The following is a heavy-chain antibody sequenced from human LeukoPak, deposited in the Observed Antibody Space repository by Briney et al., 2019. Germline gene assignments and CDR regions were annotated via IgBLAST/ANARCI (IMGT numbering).Heavy chain of an antibody. CDR2: IYPRDSDT. CDR3: ARHVPSSGWY. CDR1: GYSFTSYW. D-gene: IGHD6-19*01. J-gene: IGHJ4*02. Sequence: GESLKISCKGSGYSFTSYWIGWVRQMPGKGLEWMGIIYPRDSDTRYNPSFQGQVTIPVDKSISTAYLQWSSLKASDTAMYYCARHVPSSGWYWGQGTLVTVSS. V-gene: IGHV5-51*01.